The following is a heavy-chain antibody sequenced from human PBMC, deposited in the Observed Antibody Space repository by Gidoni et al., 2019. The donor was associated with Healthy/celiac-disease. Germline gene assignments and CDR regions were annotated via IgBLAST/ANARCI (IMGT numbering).Heavy chain of an antibody. D-gene: IGHD3-22*01. CDR1: GFTFSSYA. CDR2: ISGSGGST. Sequence: EVQLLESGGGLVQPGGCLRLSCAASGFTFSSYAMSWVRQAPGKGLEWVSAISGSGGSTYYADSVKGRFTISRDNSKNTLYLQMNSLRAEDTAVYYCAIFPARGSSGYYHRPLDYWGQGTLVTVSS. CDR3: AIFPARGSSGYYHRPLDY. V-gene: IGHV3-23*01. J-gene: IGHJ4*02.